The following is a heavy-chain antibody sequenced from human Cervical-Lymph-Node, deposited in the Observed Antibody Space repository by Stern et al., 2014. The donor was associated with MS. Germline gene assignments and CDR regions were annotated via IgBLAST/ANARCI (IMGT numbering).Heavy chain of an antibody. CDR1: GGSVNIGSSS. V-gene: IGHV4-61*02. J-gene: IGHJ6*02. CDR2: IYTSGTT. D-gene: IGHD2-8*01. CDR3: ASPLYCTSGGSCVDV. Sequence: QLQLQESGPGLVRPSQTLSLTCSVSGGSVNIGSSSWSWIRQPAGKGLEWIGQIYTSGTTNYNAHLKSRAPIPLDNSKTQFPLTLSSVTAADTAVYYCASPLYCTSGGSCVDVWGQGTTVTVSS.